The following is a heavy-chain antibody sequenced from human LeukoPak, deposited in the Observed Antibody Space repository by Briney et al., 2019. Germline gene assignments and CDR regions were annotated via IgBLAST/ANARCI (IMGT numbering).Heavy chain of an antibody. CDR1: GGSISSSSYY. J-gene: IGHJ4*02. CDR3: ARDAYYFDY. V-gene: IGHV4-39*01. CDR2: IYYSGST. Sequence: SETLSLTCTVSGGSISSSSYYWGWIRQPPGKGLEWIGSIYYSGSTYYNPSLKSRVTISVDTSKNQFSLKLSSATAADTAVYYCARDAYYFDYWGQGTLVTVSS.